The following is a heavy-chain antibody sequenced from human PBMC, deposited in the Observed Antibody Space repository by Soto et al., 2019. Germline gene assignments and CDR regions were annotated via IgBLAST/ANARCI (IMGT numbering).Heavy chain of an antibody. CDR3: ARTLQQLGIDDAFDI. Sequence: ASVKVSCKASGGTFSSYAISWVRQAPGQGLEWMGGIIPIFGTANYAQKFQGRVTITADESTSTAYMELSSLRSEDTAVYYCARTLQQLGIDDAFDIWGQGTMVTVSS. J-gene: IGHJ3*02. CDR2: IIPIFGTA. V-gene: IGHV1-69*13. D-gene: IGHD6-6*01. CDR1: GGTFSSYA.